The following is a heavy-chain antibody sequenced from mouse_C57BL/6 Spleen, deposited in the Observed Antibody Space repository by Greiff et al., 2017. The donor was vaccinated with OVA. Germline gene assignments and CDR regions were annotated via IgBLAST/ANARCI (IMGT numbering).Heavy chain of an antibody. Sequence: VQLQQSGPELVKPGASVTISCKASGYSFTDYNMNWVKQSNGKSLEWIGVINPNSGTTSYNQKFTGKATLNVDQSSSTAYMQLNSLTSDDSPVYYCAREGYYYGSSSDYWGQGTTLTVSS. J-gene: IGHJ2*01. V-gene: IGHV1-39*01. D-gene: IGHD1-1*01. CDR2: INPNSGTT. CDR3: AREGYYYGSSSDY. CDR1: GYSFTDYN.